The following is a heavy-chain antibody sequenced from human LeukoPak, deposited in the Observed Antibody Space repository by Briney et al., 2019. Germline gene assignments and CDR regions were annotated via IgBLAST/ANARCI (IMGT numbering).Heavy chain of an antibody. CDR3: ARIVATITSLRFRYYMDV. CDR2: INHSGST. D-gene: IGHD5-12*01. CDR1: GGSFSGYY. V-gene: IGHV4-34*01. J-gene: IGHJ6*03. Sequence: SETLSLTCAVYGGSFSGYYWSWIRQPPGKGLEWIGEINHSGSTNYNPSLKSRVTISVDTSKNQFSLKLSSVTAADTAVYYCARIVATITSLRFRYYMDVWGKGTTVTVSS.